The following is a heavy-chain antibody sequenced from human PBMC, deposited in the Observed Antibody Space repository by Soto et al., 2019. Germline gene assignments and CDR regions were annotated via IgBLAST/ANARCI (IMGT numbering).Heavy chain of an antibody. CDR2: ISNNGGST. CDR1: GFSFGSFA. Sequence: PGSNIKISFAASGFSFGSFAMSCVRQAPGKGLEWVSTISNNGGSTYSADSVKGRLTISRDNSKNTLYLQMNSLRAEDTAVYYCAKDHWPGIAVADYFDAWGKGT. V-gene: IGHV3-23*01. CDR3: AKDHWPGIAVADYFDA. J-gene: IGHJ4*02. D-gene: IGHD6-13*01.